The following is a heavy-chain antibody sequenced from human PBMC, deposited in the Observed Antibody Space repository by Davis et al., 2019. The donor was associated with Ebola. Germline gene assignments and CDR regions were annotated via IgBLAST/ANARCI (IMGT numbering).Heavy chain of an antibody. J-gene: IGHJ6*02. CDR2: INGGNGDT. CDR1: GSIFTRYS. Sequence: AASVKVSCKTSGSIFTRYSIHWVRQAPGEGLEWVGWINGGNGDTKCSQKFQGRVTFTRDASASTAYMELSSLRSEDTAMYYCARDEDVWGQGTTVTVSS. V-gene: IGHV1-3*01. CDR3: ARDEDV.